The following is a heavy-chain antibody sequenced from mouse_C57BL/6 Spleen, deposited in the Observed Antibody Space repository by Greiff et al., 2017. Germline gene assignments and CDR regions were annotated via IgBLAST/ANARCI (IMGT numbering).Heavy chain of an antibody. CDR3: ARSYSNYLDD. CDR2: IDPSASYT. J-gene: IGHJ2*01. V-gene: IGHV1-59*01. CDR1: GYTFTSYW. Sequence: VQLQQPGAELVRPGTSVKLSCKASGYTFTSYWMHWVKQRPGQGLEWIGVIDPSASYTNYNQKFKGKATLTVDTSSSTAYMQLSSLTSEDSAVYYGARSYSNYLDDWGQGTTLTVA. D-gene: IGHD2-5*01.